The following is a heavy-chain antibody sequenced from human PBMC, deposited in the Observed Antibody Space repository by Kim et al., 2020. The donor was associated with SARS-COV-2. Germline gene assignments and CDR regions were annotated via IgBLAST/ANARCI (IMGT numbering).Heavy chain of an antibody. CDR1: GGSFSGYY. CDR2: INHSGST. D-gene: IGHD3-9*01. CDR3: ARFRYRSGNYDILTGYREESYYYYGMDV. Sequence: SETLSLTCAVYGGSFSGYYWSWIRQPPGKGLEWIGEINHSGSTNYNPSLKSRVTISVDTSKNQFSLKLSSVTAADTAVYYCARFRYRSGNYDILTGYREESYYYYGMDVWCQGTTVTVSS. V-gene: IGHV4-34*01. J-gene: IGHJ6*02.